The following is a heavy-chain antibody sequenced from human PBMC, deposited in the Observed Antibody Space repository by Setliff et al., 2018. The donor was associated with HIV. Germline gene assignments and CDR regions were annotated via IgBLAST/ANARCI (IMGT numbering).Heavy chain of an antibody. CDR3: ARDHMSSYDFWNGYYYYFDY. Sequence: ASVKVSCKASGYIFTTNYIHWVRQAPGQGPEWMEIINPSGGSTSFARKFQGRVTMTRDTSTSTVYMELSSLRSEDTAVYYCARDHMSSYDFWNGYYYYFDYWGQGTLVTVSS. V-gene: IGHV1-46*01. D-gene: IGHD3-3*01. J-gene: IGHJ4*02. CDR1: GYIFTTNY. CDR2: INPSGGST.